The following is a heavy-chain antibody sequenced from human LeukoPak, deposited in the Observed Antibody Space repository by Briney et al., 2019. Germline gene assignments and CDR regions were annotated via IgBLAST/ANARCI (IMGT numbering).Heavy chain of an antibody. Sequence: GRSLRLSCAASGFTFSRYEMYWVRQAPGKGLEWVAVISYDGSHKYYADSVKGRFTISRDNSKNMLYVQLNSLRPEDTAVYYCARGGEWDALDYWGQGTLVTVSS. J-gene: IGHJ4*02. CDR3: ARGGEWDALDY. V-gene: IGHV3-30-3*01. D-gene: IGHD3-16*01. CDR1: GFTFSRYE. CDR2: ISYDGSHK.